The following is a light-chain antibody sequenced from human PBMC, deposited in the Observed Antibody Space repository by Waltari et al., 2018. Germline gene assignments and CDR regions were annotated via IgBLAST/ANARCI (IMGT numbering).Light chain of an antibody. CDR1: QSVSSN. Sequence: ETVMTQSPATLSVSPGERATLSCRASQSVSSNLAWYQQKPGQAPRLLIYGASTRATGIPARFSGSESGTEFTLTISSLQSEDFAVYYCQQYNNWPPLTFGGGTKVEIK. J-gene: IGKJ4*01. V-gene: IGKV3-15*01. CDR2: GAS. CDR3: QQYNNWPPLT.